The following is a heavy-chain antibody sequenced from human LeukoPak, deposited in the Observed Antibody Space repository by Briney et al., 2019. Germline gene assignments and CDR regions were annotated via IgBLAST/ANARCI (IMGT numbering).Heavy chain of an antibody. V-gene: IGHV3-48*01. CDR2: ISSSSSTI. Sequence: GGSLRLSCAASGFTFSSYSMNWVRQAPGKGLEGVSYISSSSSTIYYADSVKGRFTISRDNAKNSLYLQMNSLRAEDTAMYYCARQTDIVVVPANEDFDYWGQGTLVTVSS. J-gene: IGHJ4*02. CDR1: GFTFSSYS. D-gene: IGHD2-2*01. CDR3: ARQTDIVVVPANEDFDY.